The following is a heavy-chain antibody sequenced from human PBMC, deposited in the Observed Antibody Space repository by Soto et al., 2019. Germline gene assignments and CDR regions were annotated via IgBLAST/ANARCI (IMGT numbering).Heavy chain of an antibody. V-gene: IGHV4-4*02. D-gene: IGHD2-15*01. Sequence: PSETLSLTCAVSGGSISSSNWWSWVRQPPGKGLEWIGEIYHSGSTNYNPSLKSRVTISVDKSKNQFSLKLSSVTAADTAVYYCAREALGVSATIHFDSWGPGTLVTVS. CDR2: IYHSGST. CDR1: GGSISSSNW. J-gene: IGHJ4*02. CDR3: AREALGVSATIHFDS.